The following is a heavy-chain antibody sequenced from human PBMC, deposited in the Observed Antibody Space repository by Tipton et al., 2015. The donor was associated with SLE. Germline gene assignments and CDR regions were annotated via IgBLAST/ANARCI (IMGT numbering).Heavy chain of an antibody. Sequence: QVQLVQSGAEVKKPGASVKVSCKASGYTFTSYAISWVRQAPGQGLELMGWISASYGKSKYVQKFQDRVTMTTDTSTRTAYMELRSLRSDDTAIYYCARTYWDGYNFYDAFDVWGQGTLVTVSS. V-gene: IGHV1-18*01. CDR1: GYTFTSYA. CDR3: ARTYWDGYNFYDAFDV. D-gene: IGHD5-24*01. CDR2: ISASYGKS. J-gene: IGHJ3*01.